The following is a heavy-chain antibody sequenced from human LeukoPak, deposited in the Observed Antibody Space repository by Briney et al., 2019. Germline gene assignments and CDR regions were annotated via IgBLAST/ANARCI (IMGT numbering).Heavy chain of an antibody. J-gene: IGHJ4*02. CDR1: RYTFRAYV. CDR3: ARDSHIAGVAYYFDS. Sequence: ASVKVSCKASRYTFRAYVISCVRQTPGQGLEWMGYISAYTGNTSYAQNLQGRLTMTTDTSTSTAYMELRSLRSDDTAFYYCARDSHIAGVAYYFDSWGQGTLVTVSS. CDR2: ISAYTGNT. V-gene: IGHV1-18*01. D-gene: IGHD6-13*01.